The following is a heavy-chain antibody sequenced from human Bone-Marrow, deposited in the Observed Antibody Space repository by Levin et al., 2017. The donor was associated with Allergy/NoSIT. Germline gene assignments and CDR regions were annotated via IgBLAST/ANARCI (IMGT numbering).Heavy chain of an antibody. J-gene: IGHJ4*02. D-gene: IGHD2-15*01. CDR1: GYNLNSYG. V-gene: IGHV1-18*04. CDR2: IGANNGNR. Sequence: ASVKVSCRASGYNLNSYGITWVRQAPGQGLEWMGWIGANNGNRNFAQNFHDRVTVTTDTPTNTAYLELSSLRVDDTAVYYCARGVGFSETWGQGTLVTVSS. CDR3: ARGVGFSET.